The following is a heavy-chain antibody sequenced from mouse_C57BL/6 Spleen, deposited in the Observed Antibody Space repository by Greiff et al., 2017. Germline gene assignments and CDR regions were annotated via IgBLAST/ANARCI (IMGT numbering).Heavy chain of an antibody. J-gene: IGHJ2*01. CDR2: ISGGGGNT. D-gene: IGHD2-5*01. CDR3: ARQGVVYSNYVDY. CDR1: GFTFSSYT. V-gene: IGHV5-9*01. Sequence: EVMLVESGGGLVKPGGSLKLSCAASGFTFSSYTMSWVRQTPEKRLEWVATISGGGGNTYYPDSVKGRFTISRDNAENTLYLQMSSLRSEDTALYYCARQGVVYSNYVDYWGQGTTLTVSS.